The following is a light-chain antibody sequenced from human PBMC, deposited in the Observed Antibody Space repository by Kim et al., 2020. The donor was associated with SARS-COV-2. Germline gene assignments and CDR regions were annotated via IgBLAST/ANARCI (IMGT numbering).Light chain of an antibody. CDR1: QSVGSY. J-gene: IGKJ1*01. CDR2: DAS. Sequence: SLSPGESAPLSCRAGQSVGSYLAWYQQKPGQAPRLLIYDASNSATAIPDRFTGSGSGTDFTLTISSLEPEDCAVYFCQQRNDWPQTFGQGTKVEIK. V-gene: IGKV3-11*01. CDR3: QQRNDWPQT.